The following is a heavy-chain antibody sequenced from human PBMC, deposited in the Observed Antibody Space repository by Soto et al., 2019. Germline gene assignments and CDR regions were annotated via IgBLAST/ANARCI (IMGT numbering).Heavy chain of an antibody. CDR1: GYTFTSYA. Sequence: ASVKVSCKASGYTFTSYAMHWVRQAPGQRLEWMGWINAGNGNTKYSQKFQGRVTITRDTSASTAYMELSSLRSEDTAVYYCARHGPTYYYDSSGYFTPFDPWGQGTLVTVSS. D-gene: IGHD3-22*01. CDR3: ARHGPTYYYDSSGYFTPFDP. V-gene: IGHV1-3*01. CDR2: INAGNGNT. J-gene: IGHJ5*02.